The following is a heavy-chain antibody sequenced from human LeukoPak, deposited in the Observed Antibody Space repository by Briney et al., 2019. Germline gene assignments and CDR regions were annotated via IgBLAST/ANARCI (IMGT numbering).Heavy chain of an antibody. CDR1: GFTFSSYG. Sequence: GGSLRLSCAASGFTFSSYGMHWVRQAPGKGLEWVAVISYDGSNKYYADSVKGRFTISRDNSKNTLYLQMNSLRAEDTAVYYCARAGLYSSRKFDYWGQGTLVTVSS. V-gene: IGHV3-30*03. D-gene: IGHD6-13*01. CDR2: ISYDGSNK. J-gene: IGHJ4*02. CDR3: ARAGLYSSRKFDY.